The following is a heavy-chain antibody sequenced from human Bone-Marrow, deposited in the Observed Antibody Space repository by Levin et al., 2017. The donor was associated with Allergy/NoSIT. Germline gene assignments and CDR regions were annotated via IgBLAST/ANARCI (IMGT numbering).Heavy chain of an antibody. Sequence: GGSLRLSCAASGFSFSSYGMHWVRQAPGKGLEWVAVIWYDGSKKYYADSVNGRFTISRDNSKNTLYLQMNSLRAEDTAVYYCARGLKLVRVNYFDSWGQGTLVTVSS. CDR3: ARGLKLVRVNYFDS. D-gene: IGHD3-16*01. CDR2: IWYDGSKK. V-gene: IGHV3-33*01. CDR1: GFSFSSYG. J-gene: IGHJ4*02.